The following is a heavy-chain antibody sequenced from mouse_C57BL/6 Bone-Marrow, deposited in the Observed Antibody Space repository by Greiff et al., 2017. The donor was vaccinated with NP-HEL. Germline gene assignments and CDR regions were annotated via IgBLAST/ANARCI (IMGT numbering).Heavy chain of an antibody. Sequence: VQLQQSGPVLVKPGASVKMSCKASGYTFTDYYMNWVKQSHGKSLEWIGVINPYNGGTSYNQKFKGKATLTVDKSSSTAYMELNSLTSEDSAVYYCARGGPRPGYDYDSFAYWGQGTLVTVSA. V-gene: IGHV1-19*01. D-gene: IGHD2-4*01. J-gene: IGHJ3*01. CDR1: GYTFTDYY. CDR3: ARGGPRPGYDYDSFAY. CDR2: INPYNGGT.